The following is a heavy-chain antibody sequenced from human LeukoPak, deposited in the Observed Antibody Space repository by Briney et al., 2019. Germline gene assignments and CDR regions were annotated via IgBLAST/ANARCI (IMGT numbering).Heavy chain of an antibody. CDR3: ATASGSGSYYFLGDAFDI. CDR1: GYTLTELS. V-gene: IGHV1-24*01. CDR2: FDPEDGET. D-gene: IGHD1-26*01. J-gene: IGHJ3*02. Sequence: ASVKVSCKVSGYTLTELSMHWVRQAPGKGLEWMGGFDPEDGETIYAQKFQGRVTMTEDTSTDTAYMELSSLRSEDTAVYYCATASGSGSYYFLGDAFDIWGQGTMVTVSS.